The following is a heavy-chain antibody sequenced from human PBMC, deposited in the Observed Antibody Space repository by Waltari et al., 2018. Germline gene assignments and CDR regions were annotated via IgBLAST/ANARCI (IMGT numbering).Heavy chain of an antibody. Sequence: QVQLVQSGAEVKKPGASVKVSCKASGYTFTGYYMHWVRKAPGQGLEWGGWINPNGGGTNYAKKFQGRVTMTRDTSISTAYMELSRLRSDDTAVYYCARVKSSSSWLDYWGQGTLVTVSS. CDR3: ARVKSSSSWLDY. V-gene: IGHV1-2*02. CDR2: INPNGGGT. D-gene: IGHD6-13*01. CDR1: GYTFTGYY. J-gene: IGHJ4*02.